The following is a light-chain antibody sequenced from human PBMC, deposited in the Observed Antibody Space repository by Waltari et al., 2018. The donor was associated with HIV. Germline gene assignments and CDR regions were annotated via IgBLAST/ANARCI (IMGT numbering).Light chain of an antibody. V-gene: IGLV2-8*01. Sequence: QSALTQPPSASGSPGQSVTLSCPGASSDLGVYNSVSRCQQRPGKAPKVIISEVSKRSSGVPNRFSGSTSGNTASLTVSGLQADDEAEYFCSFYGGSNILVFGGGTKLTVL. CDR3: SFYGGSNILV. CDR2: EVS. J-gene: IGLJ2*01. CDR1: SSDLGVYNS.